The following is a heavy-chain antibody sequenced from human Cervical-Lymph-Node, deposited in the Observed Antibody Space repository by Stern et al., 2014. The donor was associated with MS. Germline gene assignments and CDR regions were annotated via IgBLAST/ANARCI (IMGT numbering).Heavy chain of an antibody. CDR3: AREDYDGSGHPYYYGLDV. V-gene: IGHV4-61*02. CDR2: IFISGST. Sequence: QLQLQASGPGLVKPSQTLSFTCTVSGCSIASSRYYWSWIRQPAGKGLEWIGRIFISGSTNYNPSLQSRITLSVNTSKNQFSLRLSSVTAADTAVYYCAREDYDGSGHPYYYGLDVWGQGTTVTVSS. D-gene: IGHD3-22*01. J-gene: IGHJ6*02. CDR1: GCSIASSRYY.